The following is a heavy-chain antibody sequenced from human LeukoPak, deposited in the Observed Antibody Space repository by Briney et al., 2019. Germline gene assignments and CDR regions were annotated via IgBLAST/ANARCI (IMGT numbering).Heavy chain of an antibody. V-gene: IGHV1-18*01. J-gene: IGHJ5*02. CDR2: ISAYNGNT. CDR1: GYTFTSYG. CDR3: ARVNQIPSPSKPQNWFDP. Sequence: ASVKVSCKASGYTFTSYGISWVRQAPGQGLEWMGWISAYNGNTNYAQKLQGRVTMTTDTSTSTAYMELRSLRSDDTAVYYCARVNQIPSPSKPQNWFDPWGQGTLVTVSS.